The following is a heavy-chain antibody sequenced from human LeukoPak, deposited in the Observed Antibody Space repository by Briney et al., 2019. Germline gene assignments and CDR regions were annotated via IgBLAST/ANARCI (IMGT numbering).Heavy chain of an antibody. CDR2: IYYSGST. D-gene: IGHD5-18*01. Sequence: SETLSLTCTVSGGSISSYYWNWIRQPPGKGLEWIGYIYYSGSTNYNPSLKSRVTILVDKSKNQFSLKLSSVTAADTAVYYCARGGYSYVNYFDYWGQGTLVTVSS. CDR3: ARGGYSYVNYFDY. CDR1: GGSISSYY. V-gene: IGHV4-59*01. J-gene: IGHJ4*02.